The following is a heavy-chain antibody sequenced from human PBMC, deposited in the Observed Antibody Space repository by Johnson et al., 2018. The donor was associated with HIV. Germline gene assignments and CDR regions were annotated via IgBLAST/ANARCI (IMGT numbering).Heavy chain of an antibody. CDR2: IKEDGSEK. D-gene: IGHD2-15*01. J-gene: IGHJ3*02. CDR1: GFTFSSYW. V-gene: IGHV3-7*01. CDR3: VWYCSGGCSSAFDI. Sequence: MLLVESGGGLVPPGGSLRLSCAASGFTFSSYWMTWVRQAPGKGLEWVANIKEDGSEKYYVDSVKGRFTISRDNSKNTLYLQMNSLRAEDTAVYYCVWYCSGGCSSAFDIWGQGTMVTVSS.